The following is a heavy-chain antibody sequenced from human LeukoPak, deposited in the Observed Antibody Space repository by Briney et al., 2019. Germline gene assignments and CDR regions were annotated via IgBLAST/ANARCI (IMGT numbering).Heavy chain of an antibody. V-gene: IGHV6-1*01. Sequence: SQTLSLTCTISGDSVSTNSAAWTWIRQSPSRGLEWLGRTYYRSKWYNNYAASVKSRITINADTTKNQFSLQLNSVTPEDTAMYYCARELVDSMDHWGQGTLVTVSS. CDR2: TYYRSKWYN. J-gene: IGHJ4*02. CDR1: GDSVSTNSAA. D-gene: IGHD2/OR15-2a*01. CDR3: ARELVDSMDH.